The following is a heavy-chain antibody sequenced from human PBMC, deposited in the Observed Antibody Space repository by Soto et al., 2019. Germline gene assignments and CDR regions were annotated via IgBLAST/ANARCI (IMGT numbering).Heavy chain of an antibody. Sequence: GESLKISCKGSGYSFTSYWIGWVRQMPGKGLEWMGIIYPGDSGTRYSPSFQGQVTISADKSISTACLQWSSLKASDTAMYYCARHYCSSTSCYPVYYYYYGMDVWGQGTTVTVSS. V-gene: IGHV5-51*01. CDR2: IYPGDSGT. J-gene: IGHJ6*02. D-gene: IGHD2-2*01. CDR3: ARHYCSSTSCYPVYYYYYGMDV. CDR1: GYSFTSYW.